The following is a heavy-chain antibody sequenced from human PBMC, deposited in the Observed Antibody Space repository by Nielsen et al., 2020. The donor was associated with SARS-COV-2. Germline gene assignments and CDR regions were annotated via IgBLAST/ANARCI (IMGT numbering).Heavy chain of an antibody. CDR2: ISYDGSHD. D-gene: IGHD5-12*01. Sequence: GGSLRLSCAASGFAFSRYVMHWVRQAPGKGLEWVALISYDGSHDYYTDSVKGRFTISRDNSKNTLYLQMNSLRAEDTAVYYCAKAATISLVLVYWGQGTLVTVSS. CDR3: AKAATISLVLVY. V-gene: IGHV3-30-3*01. CDR1: GFAFSRYV. J-gene: IGHJ4*02.